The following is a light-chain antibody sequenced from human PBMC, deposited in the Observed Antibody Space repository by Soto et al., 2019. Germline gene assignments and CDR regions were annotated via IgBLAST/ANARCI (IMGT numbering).Light chain of an antibody. V-gene: IGKV1-5*01. CDR1: QNIRSR. Sequence: DFQMTQSPSTLSASVGDRVTITCRASQNIRSRLAWVQQKPGKAPKLLIYDASSLESGVPQRFSGSGSGTEFTLTISSLQTDDFSTYYCQQYNSYSKTFGQGTKVDI. J-gene: IGKJ1*01. CDR2: DAS. CDR3: QQYNSYSKT.